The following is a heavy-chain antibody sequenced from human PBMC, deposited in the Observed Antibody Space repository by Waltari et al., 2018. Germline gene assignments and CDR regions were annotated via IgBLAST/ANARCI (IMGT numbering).Heavy chain of an antibody. CDR2: IIPIFGTA. CDR3: ARGDYGSGNFDY. J-gene: IGHJ4*02. D-gene: IGHD3-10*01. Sequence: QVKLVQSGAEVQKPGSSVKVSCKASGRTFSSYAISWVRQAPGQGLEWMGGIIPIFGTANYAQKFQGRVTITTDESTSTAYMELSSLRSEDTAVYYCARGDYGSGNFDYWGQGTLVTVSS. V-gene: IGHV1-69*05. CDR1: GRTFSSYA.